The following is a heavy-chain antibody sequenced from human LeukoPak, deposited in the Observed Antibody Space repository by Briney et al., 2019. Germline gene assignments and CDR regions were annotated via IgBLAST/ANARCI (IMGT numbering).Heavy chain of an antibody. CDR3: AKDIHPRGSSWTPGDY. D-gene: IGHD6-13*01. Sequence: GGSLRLSCAASGFTFSSYSMNWVRQAPGKGLEWVSYISSSSSTIYYADSVKGRFTISRDNAKNSLYLQMNSLRAEDTALYYCAKDIHPRGSSWTPGDYWGQGTLVTVSS. V-gene: IGHV3-48*04. J-gene: IGHJ4*02. CDR1: GFTFSSYS. CDR2: ISSSSSTI.